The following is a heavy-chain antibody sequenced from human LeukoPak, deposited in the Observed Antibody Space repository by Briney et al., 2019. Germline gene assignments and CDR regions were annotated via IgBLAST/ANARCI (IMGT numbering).Heavy chain of an antibody. CDR3: GTGGATTS. D-gene: IGHD1-26*01. CDR1: GFTFRSYA. V-gene: IGHV3-23*01. CDR2: ISTSGGST. Sequence: GGSLRLSCAASGFTFRSYAMSWVRQAPGKGLEWVSGISTSGGSTYYADSVRGRFTISRDNSKNMLYPQMNSLRAEDTAVYYCGTGGATTSWGQGTLVTVSS. J-gene: IGHJ4*02.